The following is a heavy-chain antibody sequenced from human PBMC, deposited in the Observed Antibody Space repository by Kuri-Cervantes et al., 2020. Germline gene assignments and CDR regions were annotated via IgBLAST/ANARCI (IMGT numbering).Heavy chain of an antibody. CDR2: ISSSSSTI. J-gene: IGHJ6*02. CDR3: ARASYYDILTGYSDYYGMDV. V-gene: IGHV3-48*01. Sequence: GESLKISCEASGFTFSSYSMNWVRQAPGKGLEWVSYISSSSSTIYYADSVKGRFTISRDNAKNSLYLQMNSLRAEDTAVYYCARASYYDILTGYSDYYGMDVWGQGTTVTVSS. D-gene: IGHD3-9*01. CDR1: GFTFSSYS.